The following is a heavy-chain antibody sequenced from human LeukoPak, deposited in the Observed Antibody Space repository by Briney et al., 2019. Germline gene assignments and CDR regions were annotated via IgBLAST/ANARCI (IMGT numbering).Heavy chain of an antibody. Sequence: PGGSLRLSCAASGFTFSTNYMSWVRQAPGKGLEWVSVIYSGGSPYYADSVKGRFTISRDNSKNTLYLQMNSLRAEDTAVYYCAKGPNWGDHWYFDLWGRGTLVTVPS. CDR3: AKGPNWGDHWYFDL. J-gene: IGHJ2*01. CDR1: GFTFSTNY. CDR2: IYSGGSP. V-gene: IGHV3-53*01. D-gene: IGHD7-27*01.